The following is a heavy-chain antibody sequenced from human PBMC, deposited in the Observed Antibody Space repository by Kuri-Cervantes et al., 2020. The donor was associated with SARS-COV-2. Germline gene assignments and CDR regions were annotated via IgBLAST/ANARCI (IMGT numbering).Heavy chain of an antibody. Sequence: GESLKISCQGSGYSFSRYWIGWVRQMPGKGLEWMGIIYPADSETRYSPSFQGQVTISADKSTTTAYLQWSSLKASDTAMYCCARLLFWSGFVDSWGQGTLVTVSS. V-gene: IGHV5-51*01. D-gene: IGHD3-3*01. CDR1: GYSFSRYW. CDR2: IYPADSET. J-gene: IGHJ4*02. CDR3: ARLLFWSGFVDS.